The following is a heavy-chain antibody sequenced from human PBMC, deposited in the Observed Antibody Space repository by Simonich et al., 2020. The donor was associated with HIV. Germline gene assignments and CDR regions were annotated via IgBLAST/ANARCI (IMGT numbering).Heavy chain of an antibody. CDR3: ARDGRKGSSTSCSDY. Sequence: EVQLVESGGGLVKPGGSLRLSCAASGFTFSSYSMNWVRQAPGKGLEWVSSISSSSSYIYYADSEKCRFTISRDNAKNSLYRQMNSLRAEDTAVYYCARDGRKGSSTSCSDYWGQGTLVTVSS. D-gene: IGHD2-2*01. CDR1: GFTFSSYS. CDR2: ISSSSSYI. V-gene: IGHV3-21*01. J-gene: IGHJ4*02.